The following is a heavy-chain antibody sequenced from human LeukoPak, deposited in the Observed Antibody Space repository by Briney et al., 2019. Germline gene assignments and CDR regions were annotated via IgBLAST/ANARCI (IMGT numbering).Heavy chain of an antibody. Sequence: PSETLSLTCTVSGGSISGYYWGWIRQSPGKGLEWIGSIYYSGSTYYNPSLKSRVTISVDTSKNQFSLKLSSVTAADTAVYYCARRMASLDYWGQGTLVTVSS. CDR2: IYYSGST. D-gene: IGHD5-24*01. V-gene: IGHV4-39*01. J-gene: IGHJ4*02. CDR1: GGSISGYY. CDR3: ARRMASLDY.